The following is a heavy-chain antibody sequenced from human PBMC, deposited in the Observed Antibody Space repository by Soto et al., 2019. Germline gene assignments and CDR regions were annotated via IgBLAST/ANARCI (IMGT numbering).Heavy chain of an antibody. CDR2: FIPMFNRP. V-gene: IGHV1-69*01. CDR3: ARGQFHHVSNYYYAWDV. Sequence: QVQLVQSGAEVKKPGSSVKVSCKASGGTFSSYAISWVRQAPGQGLEWMGGFIPMFNRPHSARKFQGRVTITADESTSTAYMDLSSLRSEDTAVYYCARGQFHHVSNYYYAWDVWGQGNTVTFSS. J-gene: IGHJ6*02. CDR1: GGTFSSYA.